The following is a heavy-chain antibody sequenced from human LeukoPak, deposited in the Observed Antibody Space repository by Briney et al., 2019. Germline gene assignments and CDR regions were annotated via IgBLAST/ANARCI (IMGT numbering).Heavy chain of an antibody. CDR1: GGSISSYY. D-gene: IGHD2-8*02. CDR3: ARGSPPGLVTFDY. Sequence: SETLSLTCTVSGGSISSYYWGWIRQPPGKELEWIGSIYYSGTTYYNPSLKSRVTISVDTSKNQFSLKSTSVTAADTAVYYCARGSPPGLVTFDYWGQGTLVTVSS. J-gene: IGHJ4*02. V-gene: IGHV4-39*07. CDR2: IYYSGTT.